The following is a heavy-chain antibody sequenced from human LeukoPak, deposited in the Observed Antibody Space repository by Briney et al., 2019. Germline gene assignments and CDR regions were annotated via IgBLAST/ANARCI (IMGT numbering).Heavy chain of an antibody. Sequence: GASVKVSCKASGYTFTGYYMHWVRQAPGQGLEWMGGIIPIFGTANYAQKFQGRVTITADESTSTAYMELGSLRSEDTAVYYCARPYSGSYFEEEVDAFDIWGQGTMVTVSS. D-gene: IGHD1-26*01. CDR2: IIPIFGTA. V-gene: IGHV1-69*13. J-gene: IGHJ3*02. CDR3: ARPYSGSYFEEEVDAFDI. CDR1: GYTFTGYY.